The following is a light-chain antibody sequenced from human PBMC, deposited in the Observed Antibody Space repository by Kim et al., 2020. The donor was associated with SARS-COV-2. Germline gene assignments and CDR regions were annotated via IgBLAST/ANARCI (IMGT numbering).Light chain of an antibody. V-gene: IGLV3-19*01. Sequence: ALGKTVRNTGKGDSLRNDYASGYQLKPGQAPVVVIYGKNNRLSGIPDRFSGSTSGNTASWTITGAQAEDEAAYYCNSRDSSSNQLVFGGGTQLTVL. CDR2: GKN. CDR3: NSRDSSSNQLV. CDR1: SLRNDY. J-gene: IGLJ3*02.